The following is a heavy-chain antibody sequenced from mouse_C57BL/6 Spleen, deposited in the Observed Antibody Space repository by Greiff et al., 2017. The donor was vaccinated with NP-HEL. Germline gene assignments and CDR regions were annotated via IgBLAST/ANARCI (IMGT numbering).Heavy chain of an antibody. D-gene: IGHD1-1*01. CDR2: IRSKSSNYAT. V-gene: IGHV10-3*01. J-gene: IGHJ3*01. Sequence: EVKLMESGGGLVQPKGSLKLSCAASGFTFNTYAMHWVRQAPGKGLEWVARIRSKSSNYATYYSDSVNDRFTISRDDSQSMLYLQRNNLKTEDTAMYYCVREAGSSRYVIAYRGQGTLVTVSA. CDR3: VREAGSSRYVIAY. CDR1: GFTFNTYA.